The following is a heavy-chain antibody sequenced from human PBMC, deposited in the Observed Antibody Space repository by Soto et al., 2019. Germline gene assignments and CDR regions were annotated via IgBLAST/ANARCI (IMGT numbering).Heavy chain of an antibody. V-gene: IGHV1-69*13. J-gene: IGHJ6*02. CDR3: AKGGVVPAAEAREDYGMDV. D-gene: IGHD2-2*01. CDR1: GGTFSSYA. Sequence: GASVKVSCKASGGTFSSYAISWVRQAPGQGLEWMGGIIPIFGTANYAQKFQGRVTITADESTSTAYMELSSLRSEDTAVYYCAKGGVVPAAEAREDYGMDVWGQGTTVTVSS. CDR2: IIPIFGTA.